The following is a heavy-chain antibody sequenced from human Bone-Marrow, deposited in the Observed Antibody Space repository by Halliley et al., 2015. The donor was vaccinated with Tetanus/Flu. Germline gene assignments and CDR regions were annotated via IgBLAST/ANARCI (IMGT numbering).Heavy chain of an antibody. V-gene: IGHV4-4*01. Sequence: PGKGLEWIGETFHSGGTNYNPSLESRVTISVDKSENQISLNLNSVSAADTAVYFCVANGFYSLEYWGQGILVIVSS. CDR2: TFHSGGT. CDR3: VANGFYSLEY. D-gene: IGHD3-3*01. J-gene: IGHJ4*02.